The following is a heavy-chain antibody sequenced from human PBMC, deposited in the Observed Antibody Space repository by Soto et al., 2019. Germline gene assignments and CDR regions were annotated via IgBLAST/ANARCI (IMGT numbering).Heavy chain of an antibody. CDR3: ARGSEDYGHYVAFAT. V-gene: IGHV1-69*12. CDR2: IIPIFGTA. CDR1: GGTFSSYA. Sequence: QVQLVQSGAEVKKPGSSVKVSCKASGGTFSSYAISWVRQAPGQGLEWMGGIIPIFGTANYAQKFQGRVTITADESTRSAYMELSSLRSKDAVVYCCARGSEDYGHYVAFATWGQGTMVTVSS. J-gene: IGHJ3*02. D-gene: IGHD4-17*01.